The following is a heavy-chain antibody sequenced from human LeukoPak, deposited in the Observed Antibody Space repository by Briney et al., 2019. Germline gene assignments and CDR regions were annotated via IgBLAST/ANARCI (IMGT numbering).Heavy chain of an antibody. J-gene: IGHJ4*02. CDR2: TSGSGGST. Sequence: GGSLRLSCAASGFTFSTYAMSWDRQAPGKGLEWVSATSGSGGSTYYADSVKGRFTISRDNSKNTLYLQMNSLRAEDTAVYYCAKDLQGSYSCPDYWGQGTLVTVSS. V-gene: IGHV3-23*01. CDR3: AKDLQGSYSCPDY. D-gene: IGHD2-2*01. CDR1: GFTFSTYA.